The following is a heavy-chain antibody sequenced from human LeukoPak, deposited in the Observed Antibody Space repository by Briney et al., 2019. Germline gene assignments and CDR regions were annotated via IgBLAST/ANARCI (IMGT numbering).Heavy chain of an antibody. CDR3: AKDGLSGSAQRYFFDY. Sequence: GRSLRLSCAASGFTFSSYGMHWVRQAPGKGLEWVAIISHDGSNKYYADSVKGRFTISRDNSKNSLYLQMNSPRAEDTAVYYCAKDGLSGSAQRYFFDYWGQGSLVIVSS. V-gene: IGHV3-30*18. J-gene: IGHJ4*02. CDR1: GFTFSSYG. D-gene: IGHD6-25*01. CDR2: ISHDGSNK.